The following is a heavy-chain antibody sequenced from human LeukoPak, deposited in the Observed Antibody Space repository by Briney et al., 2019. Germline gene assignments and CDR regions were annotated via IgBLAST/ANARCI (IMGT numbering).Heavy chain of an antibody. J-gene: IGHJ5*02. CDR1: GRSISTINYY. V-gene: IGHV4-39*01. CDR2: IFYSGST. D-gene: IGHD3-10*01. Sequence: SETLSLTCTGSGRSISTINYYWGWVRQPPGKALEWIGNIFYSGSTYYSPSLKSRVTISVETSKNQFSLRLNSVTAADTAVYYCARTMVRGEGRFDPWGQGTLVTVSS. CDR3: ARTMVRGEGRFDP.